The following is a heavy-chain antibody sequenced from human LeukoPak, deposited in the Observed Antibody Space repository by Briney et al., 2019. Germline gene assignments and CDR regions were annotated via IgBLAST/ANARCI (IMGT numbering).Heavy chain of an antibody. Sequence: GGSLRLSCAASGFTFRDYWMHWVRQAPGKGLVWVSRISSDGTATNFADSVKGRFTISRDNAKSTLYLQMNSLRADDTALYYCTREWSASSNYWGQGTLVTVSS. V-gene: IGHV3-74*01. CDR3: TREWSASSNY. J-gene: IGHJ4*02. CDR1: GFTFRDYW. D-gene: IGHD1-26*01. CDR2: ISSDGTAT.